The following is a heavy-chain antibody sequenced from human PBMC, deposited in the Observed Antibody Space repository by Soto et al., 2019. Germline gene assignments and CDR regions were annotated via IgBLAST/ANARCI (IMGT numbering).Heavy chain of an antibody. CDR3: ATAKDEVAVAGIDY. Sequence: ASVKVSCKVSGYTLTELSMHWVRQAPGKGLEWMGGFDPEDGVTIYAQKFQGRVTMTEDTSTDTAYMELSSLRSEDTAVYYCATAKDEVAVAGIDYWGQGTLVTVSS. J-gene: IGHJ4*02. V-gene: IGHV1-24*01. D-gene: IGHD6-19*01. CDR2: FDPEDGVT. CDR1: GYTLTELS.